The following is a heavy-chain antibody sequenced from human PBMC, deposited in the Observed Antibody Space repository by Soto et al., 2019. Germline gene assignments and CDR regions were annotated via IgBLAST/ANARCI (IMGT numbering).Heavy chain of an antibody. V-gene: IGHV3-21*01. CDR2: ISSSSSYI. CDR1: GFTFSSYS. Sequence: PGGSLRLSCAASGFTFSSYSMNWVRQAPGKGLEWVSSISSSSSYIYYADSVKGRFTISRDNAKNSLYLQMNSLRAEDTAVYYCARDRYDYVWGSYRKSTLSTLYFDYWGQGTLVTVSS. D-gene: IGHD3-16*02. CDR3: ARDRYDYVWGSYRKSTLSTLYFDY. J-gene: IGHJ4*02.